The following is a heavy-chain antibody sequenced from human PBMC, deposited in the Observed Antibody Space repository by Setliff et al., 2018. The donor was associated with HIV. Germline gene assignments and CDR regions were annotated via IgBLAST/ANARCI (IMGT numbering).Heavy chain of an antibody. CDR2: IWYDGSEK. CDR3: ARVFQSYFFDF. Sequence: PGGSLRLSCTTSGFTFGSYGMHWVRQAPGKGLEWVANIWYDGSEKYYADSVKGRFTISRDKSKNTLYLQMNSLRTEDTAVYYCARVFQSYFFDFWCQGTLVTVSS. CDR1: GFTFGSYG. D-gene: IGHD3-3*01. J-gene: IGHJ4*02. V-gene: IGHV3-33*01.